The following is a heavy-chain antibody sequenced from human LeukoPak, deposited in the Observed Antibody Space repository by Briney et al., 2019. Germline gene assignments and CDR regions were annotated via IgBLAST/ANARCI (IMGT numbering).Heavy chain of an antibody. Sequence: SETLSLTCSVSSDSINSGSYYWSWIRQPAGKGLEWIGRFFSSGSTNYNPSLKSRVTISVDTSKNQFSLKLSSVTAADTAVYYCARVPTYPMRMAIDYWGQGTLVTVSS. CDR2: FFSSGST. CDR3: ARVPTYPMRMAIDY. J-gene: IGHJ4*02. D-gene: IGHD5-24*01. V-gene: IGHV4-61*02. CDR1: SDSINSGSYY.